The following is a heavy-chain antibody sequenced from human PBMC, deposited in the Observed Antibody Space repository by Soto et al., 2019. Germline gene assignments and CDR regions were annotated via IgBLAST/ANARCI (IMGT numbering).Heavy chain of an antibody. CDR2: TRNKANSYAT. CDR3: ASSLGYCSSSTCHHYYFDY. J-gene: IGHJ4*02. Sequence: PGGSLRLSCAASGFTFSDHYMDWVRQAPGKGLEWVGRTRNKANSYATEYAASVKGRFTISRDDSKNSLYLQMNSLKTEDTAVYYCASSLGYCSSSTCHHYYFDYGGQGTLVTVSS. CDR1: GFTFSDHY. D-gene: IGHD2-2*01. V-gene: IGHV3-72*01.